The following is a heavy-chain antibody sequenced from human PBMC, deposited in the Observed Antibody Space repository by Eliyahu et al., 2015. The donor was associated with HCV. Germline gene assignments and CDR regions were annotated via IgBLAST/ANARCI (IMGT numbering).Heavy chain of an antibody. D-gene: IGHD6-13*01. CDR2: ISSSSRTI. CDR1: GXPFSSYN. V-gene: IGHV3-48*01. J-gene: IGHJ4*02. Sequence: EVQLVESGGGLVQPGGSLRLSCAASGXPFSSYNMNWVRQAPGKGLEWVSYISSSSRTIYYADSVKGRFTISRDNARNSLYLQMNSLRAEDTAVYYCARDLWGAAAGTSTHWGQGTLVTVSS. CDR3: ARDLWGAAAGTSTH.